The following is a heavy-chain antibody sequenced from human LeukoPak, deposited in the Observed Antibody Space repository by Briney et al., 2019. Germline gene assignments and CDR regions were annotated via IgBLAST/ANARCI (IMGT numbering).Heavy chain of an antibody. CDR3: AKDRERGYYGSGSYSVFDY. CDR2: ISGSGGST. D-gene: IGHD3-10*01. Sequence: PGGSLRLSCAASGFTFSSYAMSWVRQAPGKGLGWVSAISGSGGSTYYADSVKGRFTISRDNSKNTLYLQMNSLRAEDTAVYYCAKDRERGYYGSGSYSVFDYWGQGTLVTVSS. CDR1: GFTFSSYA. V-gene: IGHV3-23*01. J-gene: IGHJ4*02.